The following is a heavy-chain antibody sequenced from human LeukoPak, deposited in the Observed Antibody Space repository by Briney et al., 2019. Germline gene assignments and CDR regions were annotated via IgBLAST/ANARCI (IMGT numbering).Heavy chain of an antibody. D-gene: IGHD1-26*01. J-gene: IGHJ5*02. CDR3: ARGQGATVPQVGKNWFDP. V-gene: IGHV4-59*12. CDR2: IYHSGST. Sequence: SETLSLTCTVSGGSISSYYWTWIRQSPGKGLEWIGYIYHSGSTKYNSSLRSRVILSVDTSKNQFSLKLISVTVADTAIYYCARGQGATVPQVGKNWFDPWGQGTRVTVSS. CDR1: GGSISSYY.